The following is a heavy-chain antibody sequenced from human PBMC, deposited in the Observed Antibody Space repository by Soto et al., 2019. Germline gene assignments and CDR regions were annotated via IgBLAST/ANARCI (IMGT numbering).Heavy chain of an antibody. CDR3: ARLQRRWLQRYQVDY. CDR2: IYHSGSI. J-gene: IGHJ4*02. Sequence: PSETLSLTCTVSGGSISSSNWWSWVRQPPGKGLEWIGEIYHSGSINYNPSLKSRVTISVDKSKNQFSLKLSSVTAADTAVYYCARLQRRWLQRYQVDYWGQGTLLTVSS. CDR1: GGSISSSNW. D-gene: IGHD5-12*01. V-gene: IGHV4-4*02.